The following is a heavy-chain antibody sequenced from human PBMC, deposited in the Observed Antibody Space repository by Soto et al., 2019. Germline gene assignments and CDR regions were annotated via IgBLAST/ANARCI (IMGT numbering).Heavy chain of an antibody. CDR1: GFTFSSYG. CDR3: AKDFPAYYDSSGYYPQH. D-gene: IGHD3-22*01. V-gene: IGHV3-30*18. CDR2: ISYDGSNK. J-gene: IGHJ1*01. Sequence: PGGSLRLSCAASGFTFSSYGMHWVRQAPGKGLEWVAVISYDGSNKYYADSVKGRFTISRDNSKNTLYLQMNSLRAEDTAVYYCAKDFPAYYDSSGYYPQHWGQGTLVTVSS.